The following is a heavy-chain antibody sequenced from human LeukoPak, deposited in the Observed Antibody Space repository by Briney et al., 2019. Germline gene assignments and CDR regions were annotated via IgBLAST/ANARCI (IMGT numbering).Heavy chain of an antibody. V-gene: IGHV3-33*01. Sequence: PGGSLRLSCAASGFTFSSYGMHWVRQAPGKGLEWVAVIWYDGSNKYYAGSVKGRFTISRDNSKNTLYLQMNSLRAEDTAVYYCARDTSPLMIVVEGWFDPWGQGTLVTVSS. CDR3: ARDTSPLMIVVEGWFDP. CDR2: IWYDGSNK. J-gene: IGHJ5*02. CDR1: GFTFSSYG. D-gene: IGHD3-22*01.